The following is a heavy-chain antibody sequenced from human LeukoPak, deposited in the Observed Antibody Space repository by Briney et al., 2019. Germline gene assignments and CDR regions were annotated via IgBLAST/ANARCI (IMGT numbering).Heavy chain of an antibody. D-gene: IGHD4-11*01. CDR1: GGSISSSSYS. CDR2: IYYSGST. J-gene: IGHJ5*02. CDR3: ARAHDYLDNWFDP. Sequence: SETLSLTCTVSGGSISSSSYSWGWIRQPPGKGLEWIGSIYYSGSTYYNPSLKSRVTISVDTSKNQFSLKLSSVTAADTAVYYCARAHDYLDNWFDPWGQGTLVTVSS. V-gene: IGHV4-39*07.